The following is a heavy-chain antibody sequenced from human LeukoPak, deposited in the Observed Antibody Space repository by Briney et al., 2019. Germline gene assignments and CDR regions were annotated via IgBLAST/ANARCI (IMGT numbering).Heavy chain of an antibody. CDR2: ISGSGGST. V-gene: IGHV3-23*01. CDR1: GFTFSSYA. Sequence: GGSLRLSCAASGFTFSSYAMSWVRQAPGKGLEWVSAISGSGGSTYYADSVKGRLTISRDNSKNALYLQMNSLRAEDTAVYYCAKVLAATPNYYYYGVDVWGQGTTVTVSS. J-gene: IGHJ6*02. CDR3: AKVLAATPNYYYYGVDV. D-gene: IGHD1-26*01.